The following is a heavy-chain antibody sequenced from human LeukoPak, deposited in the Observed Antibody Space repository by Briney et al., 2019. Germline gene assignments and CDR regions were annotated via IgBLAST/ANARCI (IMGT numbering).Heavy chain of an antibody. CDR1: GYSISSAYY. D-gene: IGHD3-16*01. V-gene: IGHV4-38-2*02. CDR3: TGDLTQPFDH. Sequence: SSETLSLTCTVSGYSISSAYYWGWIRQPPGNGLEWIGNISHSGHTYYNPSFKSRVTISVDTSKNQFSLKLSSVTAADTAVYYCTGDLTQPFDHWGQGTLVTVPS. CDR2: ISHSGHT. J-gene: IGHJ4*02.